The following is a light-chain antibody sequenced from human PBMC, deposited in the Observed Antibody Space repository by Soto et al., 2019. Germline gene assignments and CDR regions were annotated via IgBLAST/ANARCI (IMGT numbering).Light chain of an antibody. CDR1: RSDVGGYNY. CDR2: EVS. V-gene: IGLV2-14*01. J-gene: IGLJ1*01. CDR3: SSYTRSSTQA. Sequence: QSVLTQPASVSASPGQSITISCTGTRSDVGGYNYVSWYQQHPGKAPKLIIYEVSNRPSGVSNRFSGSKSGNTASLTISGLQAEDKADYYCSSYTRSSTQAFGTGTKVTVL.